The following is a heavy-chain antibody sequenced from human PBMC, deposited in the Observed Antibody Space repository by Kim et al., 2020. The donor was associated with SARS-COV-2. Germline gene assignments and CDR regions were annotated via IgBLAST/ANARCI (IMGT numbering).Heavy chain of an antibody. CDR1: GFTFTDNW. V-gene: IGHV3-7*01. CDR2: IKQDVTEK. CDR3: ARGRGLDS. D-gene: IGHD3-16*01. J-gene: IGHJ4*02. Sequence: GGSLRLSCAASGFTFTDNWMTWVRQARGKGLEWVANIKQDVTEKYYVDSVKGRFTVSRDNAKKSLYLQMNSLRVEDTAMYYCARGRGLDSWGQGTLVTVS.